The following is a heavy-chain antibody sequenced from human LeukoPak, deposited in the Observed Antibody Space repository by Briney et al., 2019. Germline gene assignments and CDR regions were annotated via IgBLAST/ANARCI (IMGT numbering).Heavy chain of an antibody. CDR2: INSDGSIT. J-gene: IGHJ6*02. D-gene: IGHD3-3*01. Sequence: GGSLRLSCAASGFTFSTFWMHWVRQAPGKGLVWVSGINSDGSITTYADSVKGRFTISRDNAENTLYLQMNSLRAEDTAVYYCARGYDFWSGYYRADGGMDVWGQGTTVTVSS. CDR1: GFTFSTFW. CDR3: ARGYDFWSGYYRADGGMDV. V-gene: IGHV3-74*03.